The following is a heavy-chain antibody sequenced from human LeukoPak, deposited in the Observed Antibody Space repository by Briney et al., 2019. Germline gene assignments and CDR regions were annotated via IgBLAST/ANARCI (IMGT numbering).Heavy chain of an antibody. V-gene: IGHV6-1*01. CDR2: TYYGSKWYN. D-gene: IGHD6-19*01. CDR3: ARVVAGHFDY. J-gene: IGHJ4*02. Sequence: PSQTLSLTCALSGDIFSSNSAAWNWIRQSPSRGLEWLERTYYGSKWYNDYAVSVKSRITINPDTSKNQFSLQLNYVTPEDTAVYYCARVVAGHFDYWGQGTLVTVSS. CDR1: GDIFSSNSAA.